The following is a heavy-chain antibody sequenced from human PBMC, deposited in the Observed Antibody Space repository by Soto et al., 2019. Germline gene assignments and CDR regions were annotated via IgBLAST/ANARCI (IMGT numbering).Heavy chain of an antibody. CDR1: GGTFSSYA. D-gene: IGHD3-3*01. CDR2: IIPIFGTA. Sequence: QVQLVQSGAEVKKPGSSVKVSCKASGGTFSSYAISWVRQAPGQGLEWMGGIIPIFGTANYAQKFQGRVTITADESTNTAYMELSSLRSEDTAVYYCVTSVVIMYYFDYWGQGTLVTVSS. CDR3: VTSVVIMYYFDY. J-gene: IGHJ4*02. V-gene: IGHV1-69*01.